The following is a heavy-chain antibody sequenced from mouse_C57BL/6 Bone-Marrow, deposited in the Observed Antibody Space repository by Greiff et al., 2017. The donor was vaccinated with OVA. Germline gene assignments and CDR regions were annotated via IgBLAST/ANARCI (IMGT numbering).Heavy chain of an antibody. CDR2: FHPYNDDT. CDR1: GYTFTTYP. J-gene: IGHJ3*01. Sequence: VQLQESGAELVKPGASVKMSCKASGYTFTTYPIEWMKQNHGKSLEWIGNFHPYNDDTKYNEKFKGKATLTVEKSSSTVYLELSRLTADDSAVYYCARPGDYDGDWFAYWGQGTLVTVSA. V-gene: IGHV1-47*01. D-gene: IGHD2-4*01. CDR3: ARPGDYDGDWFAY.